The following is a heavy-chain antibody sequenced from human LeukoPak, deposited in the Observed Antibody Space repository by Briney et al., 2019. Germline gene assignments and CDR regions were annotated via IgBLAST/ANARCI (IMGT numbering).Heavy chain of an antibody. J-gene: IGHJ6*03. CDR2: IYYSGST. CDR3: ARGPMVRGVLRYYYYMDV. Sequence: SETLSLTCTVSGGSISSYYWSWIRQPPGKGLEWIVYIYYSGSTNYNPSLKSRVTISVGTSKNQFSLKLSSVTAADTAAYYCARGPMVRGVLRYYYYMDVWGKGTTVTVSS. D-gene: IGHD3-10*01. V-gene: IGHV4-59*01. CDR1: GGSISSYY.